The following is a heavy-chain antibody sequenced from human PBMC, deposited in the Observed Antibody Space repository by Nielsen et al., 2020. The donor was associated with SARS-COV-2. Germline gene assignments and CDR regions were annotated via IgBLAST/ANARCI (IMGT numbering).Heavy chain of an antibody. J-gene: IGHJ4*02. V-gene: IGHV3-33*08. D-gene: IGHD6-13*01. CDR2: IWYDGSNK. CDR1: GFPFSTHA. CDR3: ARQQLGEFDY. Sequence: GESLKISCAASGFPFSTHAMHWVRQAPGKGLEWVAVIWYDGSNKYYADSVKGRFTISRDNSKNTLYLQMNSLRAEDTAVYYCARQQLGEFDYWGQGTLVTVSS.